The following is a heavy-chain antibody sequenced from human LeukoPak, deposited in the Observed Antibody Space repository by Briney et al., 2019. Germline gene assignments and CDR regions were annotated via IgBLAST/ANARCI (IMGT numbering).Heavy chain of an antibody. D-gene: IGHD1-26*01. CDR1: GFTVSSNY. CDR3: ARDRSHGSYLDFDY. Sequence: GGSLRLSCAASGFTVSSNYMSWVRQAPGKGLEWVSVIYSGGSTYYADSVKGRFTISRDNSKNTLYLQMNSLRAEDTAVYYCARDRSHGSYLDFDYWGQGTLVTVSS. J-gene: IGHJ4*02. CDR2: IYSGGST. V-gene: IGHV3-66*01.